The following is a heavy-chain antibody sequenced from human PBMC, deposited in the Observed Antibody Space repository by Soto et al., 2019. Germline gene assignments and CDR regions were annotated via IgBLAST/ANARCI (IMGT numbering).Heavy chain of an antibody. J-gene: IGHJ6*02. CDR1: GFMFSTYL. Sequence: GGSLRLSCEASGFMFSTYLMSWVRQAPGKGLEWVANIKQGGNEKFYVDSVKGRFTISRDNAKKSLFLQMNSLRPEDTTVYYCVGALTYEVPYYYYGMDVWGQGTTVTVS. CDR2: IKQGGNEK. V-gene: IGHV3-7*01. D-gene: IGHD3-16*01. CDR3: VGALTYEVPYYYYGMDV.